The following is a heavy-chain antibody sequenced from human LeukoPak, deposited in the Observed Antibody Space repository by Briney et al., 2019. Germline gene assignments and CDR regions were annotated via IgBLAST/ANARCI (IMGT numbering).Heavy chain of an antibody. D-gene: IGHD5-18*01. V-gene: IGHV4-30-4*08. CDR3: ARDSDTVDTAMGGPRLGY. CDR1: GDSISSYY. CDR2: IFYSVST. Sequence: SETLSLTCTVSGDSISSYYWSWLRQPRGKGGEGIGYIFYSVSTYYNPSLKSRVTISVDTSKNQFSLKLSSVTAADTAVYYCARDSDTVDTAMGGPRLGYWGQGTLVTVSS. J-gene: IGHJ4*02.